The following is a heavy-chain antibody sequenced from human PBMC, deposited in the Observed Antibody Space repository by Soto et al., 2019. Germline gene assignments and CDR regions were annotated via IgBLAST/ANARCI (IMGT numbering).Heavy chain of an antibody. CDR1: GFTFSYYW. Sequence: EVQLVESGGGLVQPGGSLRLSCAASGFTFSYYWMTWVRQAPGKGLVWVANIKQDGSEQYYVGSVRGRFTISRDYAKNSLYLQMNSLRAEDTALYYCARVLLELRKGYFDLWGRGTLVTVSS. D-gene: IGHD2-15*01. CDR2: IKQDGSEQ. CDR3: ARVLLELRKGYFDL. V-gene: IGHV3-7*01. J-gene: IGHJ2*01.